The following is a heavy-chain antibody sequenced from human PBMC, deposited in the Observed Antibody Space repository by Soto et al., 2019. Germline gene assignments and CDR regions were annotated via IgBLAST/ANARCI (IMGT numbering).Heavy chain of an antibody. CDR2: INHSGST. CDR1: GGSFSGYY. V-gene: IGHV4-34*01. D-gene: IGHD3-3*01. Sequence: SETLSLTCAVYGGSFSGYYWSWIRRPPGKGLEWIGEINHSGSTNYNPSLKSRVTISVDTSKNQFSLKLSSVTAADTAVYYCARMGFWSGYYNVRKTYYFDYWGQGTLVTVSS. J-gene: IGHJ4*02. CDR3: ARMGFWSGYYNVRKTYYFDY.